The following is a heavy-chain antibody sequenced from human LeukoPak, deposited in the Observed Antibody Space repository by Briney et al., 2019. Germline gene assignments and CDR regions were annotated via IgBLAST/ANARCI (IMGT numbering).Heavy chain of an antibody. J-gene: IGHJ4*02. V-gene: IGHV1-69*05. CDR1: GGTFSRNT. D-gene: IGHD3-22*01. Sequence: ASVKVSCKASGGTFSRNTVTWGRQAPGQGLEWMGAIIPMFGTPNYAQNFRGRVTVTTDESTSTASMELTSLRSEDTAVYCCARVSVDSGYYYLDLWGQGTLVTVSS. CDR3: ARVSVDSGYYYLDL. CDR2: IIPMFGTP.